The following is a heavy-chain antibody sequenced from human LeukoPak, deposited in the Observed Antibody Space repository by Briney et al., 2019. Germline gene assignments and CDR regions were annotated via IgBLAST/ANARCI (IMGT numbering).Heavy chain of an antibody. J-gene: IGHJ3*02. Sequence: GESLKISCKGSGYSFTNYWIGWVRQMPGKGLEWMGIIYPDDSESRYSPSFQGLVTISVDKSINSAYLQWSSLKASDTAMYYCARPDYYDSSGYYPGAFDIWGQGTMVTVSS. V-gene: IGHV5-51*01. CDR3: ARPDYYDSSGYYPGAFDI. CDR1: GYSFTNYW. CDR2: IYPDDSES. D-gene: IGHD3-22*01.